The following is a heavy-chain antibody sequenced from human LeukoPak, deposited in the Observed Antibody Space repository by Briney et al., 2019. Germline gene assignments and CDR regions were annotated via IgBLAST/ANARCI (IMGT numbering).Heavy chain of an antibody. D-gene: IGHD4-17*01. CDR2: ISSSSSTI. Sequence: GESLRLSCAASGFTFSSYSMNWVRQAPGKGLEWVSYISSSSSTIYSADSVKGRFTISRDNAKNSLYLQMNSLRDEDTAVYYCATSVTTARYYFDYWGQGTLVTVSS. CDR3: ATSVTTARYYFDY. J-gene: IGHJ4*02. V-gene: IGHV3-48*02. CDR1: GFTFSSYS.